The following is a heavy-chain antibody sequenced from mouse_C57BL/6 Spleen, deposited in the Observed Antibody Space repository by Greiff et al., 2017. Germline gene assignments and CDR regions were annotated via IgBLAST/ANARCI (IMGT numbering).Heavy chain of an antibody. CDR1: GYTFTSYW. CDR3: ARVYYYGSSYVGNWYFDV. Sequence: VQLQQPGAELVRPGSSVKLSCKASGYTFTSYWMHWVKQRPIQGLEWIGNIDPSDSETHYNQKFKDKATLTVDKSSSTAYMQLSSLTSEDSAVYYCARVYYYGSSYVGNWYFDVWGTGTTVTVSS. J-gene: IGHJ1*03. CDR2: IDPSDSET. D-gene: IGHD1-1*01. V-gene: IGHV1-52*01.